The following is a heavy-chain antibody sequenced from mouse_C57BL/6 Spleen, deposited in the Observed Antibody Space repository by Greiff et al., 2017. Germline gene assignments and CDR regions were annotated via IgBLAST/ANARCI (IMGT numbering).Heavy chain of an antibody. Sequence: QVQLQQSGAELVRPGASVKLSCKASGYTFTDYYINWVKQRPGQGLEWIARIYPGSGNTYYNEKFKGKATLTAEKSSSTAYMQLSSLTSEDSAVYFCARCYTDGYFFAYWGQGTLVTVSA. CDR2: IYPGSGNT. V-gene: IGHV1-76*01. D-gene: IGHD2-3*01. CDR3: ARCYTDGYFFAY. CDR1: GYTFTDYY. J-gene: IGHJ3*01.